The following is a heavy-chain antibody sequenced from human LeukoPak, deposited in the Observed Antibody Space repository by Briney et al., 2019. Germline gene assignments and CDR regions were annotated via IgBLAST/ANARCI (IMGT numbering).Heavy chain of an antibody. D-gene: IGHD6-13*01. J-gene: IGHJ4*02. CDR1: GFTFSGHS. CDR2: INLDGSER. V-gene: IGHV3-7*01. Sequence: GGSLRLSCAASGFTFSGHSMTWVRQAPGKGLEWVANINLDGSERFYVDFVKGRFTISRDNADNSMYLQMISLRAEDTAVYYCGRVIAGAIDYWGQGTLVTVSS. CDR3: GRVIAGAIDY.